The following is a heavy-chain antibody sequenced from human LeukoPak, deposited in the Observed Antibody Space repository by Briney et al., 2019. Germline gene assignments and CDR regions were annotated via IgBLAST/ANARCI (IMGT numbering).Heavy chain of an antibody. V-gene: IGHV3-74*01. CDR1: GFTLNSYW. CDR2: INTDGRST. D-gene: IGHD3-10*01. J-gene: IGHJ4*02. CDR3: AREADSYGSGSYLDY. Sequence: GGSLRLSCAASGFTLNSYWMHWVRQAPGKGLEWVSRINTDGRSTSYADSVKGRFTISRDNAKNSLYLQMNSLRAEDTAVYYCAREADSYGSGSYLDYWGQGTLVTVSS.